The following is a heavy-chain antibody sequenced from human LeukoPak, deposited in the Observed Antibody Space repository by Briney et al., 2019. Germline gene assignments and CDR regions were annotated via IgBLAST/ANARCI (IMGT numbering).Heavy chain of an antibody. CDR2: IYTSGST. CDR3: ASSYDSSGYYYFFGY. D-gene: IGHD3-22*01. V-gene: IGHV4-4*07. Sequence: SETLSLTCTVSGGSISSYYWSWIRQPAGKGLEWIGRIYTSGSTNYNPSLKSRVTMSVDTSKNQFSLKLSSVTAADTAVYYCASSYDSSGYYYFFGYWGQGTLVTVSS. CDR1: GGSISSYY. J-gene: IGHJ4*02.